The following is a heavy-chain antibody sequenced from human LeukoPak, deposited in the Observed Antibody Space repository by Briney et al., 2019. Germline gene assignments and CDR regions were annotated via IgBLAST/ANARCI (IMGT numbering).Heavy chain of an antibody. CDR2: ISSSSSYI. V-gene: IGHV3-21*01. D-gene: IGHD2-15*01. J-gene: IGHJ6*02. CDR3: VKGLGSAITSALALDV. Sequence: GGSLRLSCAASGFTFSSYSMNWVRQAPGKGLEWVSSISSSSSYIYYADSVKGRFTISRDNAKNSLYLQMNSLRAEDTAVYYCVKGLGSAITSALALDVWGQGTTVTVSS. CDR1: GFTFSSYS.